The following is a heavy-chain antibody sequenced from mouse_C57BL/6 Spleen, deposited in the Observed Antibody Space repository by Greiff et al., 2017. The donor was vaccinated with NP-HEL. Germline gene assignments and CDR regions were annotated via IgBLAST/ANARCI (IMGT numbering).Heavy chain of an antibody. CDR3: TRGAGSSPFDY. CDR2: IDPDDGGT. D-gene: IGHD1-1*01. V-gene: IGHV14-2*01. J-gene: IGHJ2*01. Sequence: EVQVVESGAELVKPGASVKLSCTASGFTFKDYYMHWVKQRTEQGLEWIGRIDPDDGGTKYAPKFQGKATMTADTSSNTAYLQLSSLTSEDTAVYYCTRGAGSSPFDYWGQGTTLTVSS. CDR1: GFTFKDYY.